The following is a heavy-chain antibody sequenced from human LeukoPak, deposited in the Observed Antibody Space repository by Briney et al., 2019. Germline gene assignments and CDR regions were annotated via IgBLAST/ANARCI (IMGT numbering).Heavy chain of an antibody. CDR3: ARGGLWEPLAAFDI. J-gene: IGHJ3*02. D-gene: IGHD1-26*01. CDR2: TYYRSKWYN. CDR1: GDSVSSNSAA. V-gene: IGHV6-1*01. Sequence: SQTLSLTCAISGDSVSSNSAAWNWIRQSPSRDLEWLGRTYYRSKWYNDYAVSVKSRITINPDTSKNQFSLQLNSVTPEDTAVYYCARGGLWEPLAAFDIWGQGTMVTVSS.